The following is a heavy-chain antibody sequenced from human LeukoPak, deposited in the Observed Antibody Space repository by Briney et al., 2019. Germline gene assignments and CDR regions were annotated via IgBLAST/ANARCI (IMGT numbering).Heavy chain of an antibody. Sequence: PSQTLSLTCTVSGDSISIGSYYWSWLRQPAGTGLEWIEHMNTTGSTKYNPSLKSRVTISVDTSNNQFSLKVSSVTAADTAVYYCARDWDYWGQGTLVTVSS. CDR2: MNTTGST. V-gene: IGHV4-61*09. CDR1: GDSISIGSYY. CDR3: ARDWDY. J-gene: IGHJ4*02.